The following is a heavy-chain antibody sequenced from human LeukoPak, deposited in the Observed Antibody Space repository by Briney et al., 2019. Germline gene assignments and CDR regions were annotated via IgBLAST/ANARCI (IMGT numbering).Heavy chain of an antibody. Sequence: GGSLRLSCAASGFTFSSYAMSWVRQAPGKGLEWVSAISGSGGSTYYADSVKGRFTISRDNSKNTLYLQMNSLRAEDTAVYYCAKVVKSSSGYNAPFDPWGQGTLVTVSS. CDR1: GFTFSSYA. CDR2: ISGSGGST. V-gene: IGHV3-23*01. CDR3: AKVVKSSSGYNAPFDP. D-gene: IGHD3-22*01. J-gene: IGHJ5*02.